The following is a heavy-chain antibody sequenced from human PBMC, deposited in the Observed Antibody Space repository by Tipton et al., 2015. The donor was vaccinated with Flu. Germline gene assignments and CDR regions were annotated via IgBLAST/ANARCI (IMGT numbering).Heavy chain of an antibody. CDR2: IYTSGGT. D-gene: IGHD3-10*01. V-gene: IGHV4-4*07. J-gene: IGHJ4*02. Sequence: TLSLTCTVSGGFLSSYYWSWIRQPAGKGLEWIGRIYTSGGTKFNPSLRGRLTMSVDASKKEFSLKLSSVTAADTAVYYCARGSGSGTFMIFDFWGQGTLVTVSS. CDR3: ARGSGSGTFMIFDF. CDR1: GGFLSSYY.